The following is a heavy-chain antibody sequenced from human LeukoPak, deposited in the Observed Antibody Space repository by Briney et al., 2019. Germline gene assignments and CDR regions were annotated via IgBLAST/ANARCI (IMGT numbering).Heavy chain of an antibody. J-gene: IGHJ4*02. Sequence: SETLSLTCTVSGYSISSGYYWGWIRQPPGKGLEWIGSIYHSGSTYYNPSLKSRVTISVDTSKNQFSLKLSSVTAADTAVYYCARGGWEFVYWGQGTLVTVSS. CDR3: ARGGWEFVY. CDR2: IYHSGST. CDR1: GYSISSGYY. V-gene: IGHV4-38-2*02. D-gene: IGHD3-10*01.